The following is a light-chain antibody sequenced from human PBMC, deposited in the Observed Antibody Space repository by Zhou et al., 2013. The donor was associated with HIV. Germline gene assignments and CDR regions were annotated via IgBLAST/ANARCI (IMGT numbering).Light chain of an antibody. Sequence: DIQMTQSPSSLSASVGDXVTIAPCRASQNINTFLNWYQQKPGKAPELLIYAASSLQSGVPSRFSGSGSGTDFTLTISSLQPDDSASYYCQQYNSFSPTFGQGTKVEIK. CDR1: QNINTF. J-gene: IGKJ1*01. CDR3: QQYNSFSPT. CDR2: AAS. V-gene: IGKV1-39*01.